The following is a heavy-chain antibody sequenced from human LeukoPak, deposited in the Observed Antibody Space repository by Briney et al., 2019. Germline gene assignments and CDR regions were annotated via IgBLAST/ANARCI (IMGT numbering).Heavy chain of an antibody. CDR2: ISSSTGII. CDR1: GFTFSSYS. J-gene: IGHJ6*02. Sequence: GGSLRLSCAASGFTFSSYSMNWVRQAPGKGLEWVSQISSSTGIIYYADSVKGRFTISRDNAKNSLYLQMNSLRAEDTAVYYCARDKRPRGYSYGAPMDVWGQGTTVTVSS. D-gene: IGHD5-18*01. V-gene: IGHV3-48*04. CDR3: ARDKRPRGYSYGAPMDV.